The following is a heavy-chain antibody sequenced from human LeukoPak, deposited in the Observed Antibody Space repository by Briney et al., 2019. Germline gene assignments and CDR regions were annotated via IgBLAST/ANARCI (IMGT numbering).Heavy chain of an antibody. CDR3: ARDPRPPYYDSSGYHTLDAFDI. Sequence: ASVKVSCEASGYTFTSYYMHWVRQAPGQGLEWMGIINPSGGSTSYAQKFQGRVTMTRDMSTSTVYMELSSLRSEDTAVYYCARDPRPPYYDSSGYHTLDAFDIWGQGTMVTVSS. J-gene: IGHJ3*02. V-gene: IGHV1-46*01. CDR1: GYTFTSYY. CDR2: INPSGGST. D-gene: IGHD3-22*01.